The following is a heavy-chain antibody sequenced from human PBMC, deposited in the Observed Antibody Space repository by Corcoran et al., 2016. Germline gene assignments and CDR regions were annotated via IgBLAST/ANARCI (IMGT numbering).Heavy chain of an antibody. CDR3: ARGLRRSTNGVCYRCDGY. Sequence: QVQLVQSGAEVKKPGASVKVSCKASGYTFTSYDINWVRQATGQGLEWMGWMNPNSGNTGYAQKFQGRVTMTRNTSISTAYMELSSLRSEDTAVYDCARGLRRSTNGVCYRCDGYWGQGTLVTVSS. V-gene: IGHV1-8*01. D-gene: IGHD2-8*01. CDR2: MNPNSGNT. CDR1: GYTFTSYD. J-gene: IGHJ4*02.